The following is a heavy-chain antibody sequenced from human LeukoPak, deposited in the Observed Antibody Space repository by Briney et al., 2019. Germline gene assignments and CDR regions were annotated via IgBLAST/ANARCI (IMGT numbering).Heavy chain of an antibody. V-gene: IGHV4-34*01. Sequence: SETLSLTCVVYGGSFSGYYWSWIRQPPGKGLEWIGEINHSGSTNYNPSLKSRVTISVDTSKNQFSLKLSSVTAADTAVYYCARAHYGDYPTSYYYYGMDVWGQGTTVTVSS. J-gene: IGHJ6*02. CDR1: GGSFSGYY. D-gene: IGHD4-17*01. CDR2: INHSGST. CDR3: ARAHYGDYPTSYYYYGMDV.